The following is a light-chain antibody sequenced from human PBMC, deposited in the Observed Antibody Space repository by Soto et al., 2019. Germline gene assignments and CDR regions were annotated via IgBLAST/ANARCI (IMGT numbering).Light chain of an antibody. CDR1: SSDVGRYNI. CDR3: CSYAGSSTYV. CDR2: EGS. Sequence: QSALTQPASVSGSPGQSISISCTGTSSDVGRYNIVSWYQQYPGKAPKLMIYEGSKRPSGVSNRFSGSKSGNTASLTISGLQAEDEADYYCCSYAGSSTYVFGTGTKLTV. J-gene: IGLJ1*01. V-gene: IGLV2-23*01.